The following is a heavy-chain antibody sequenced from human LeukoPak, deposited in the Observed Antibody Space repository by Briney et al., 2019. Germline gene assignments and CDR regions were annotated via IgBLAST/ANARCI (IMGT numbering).Heavy chain of an antibody. Sequence: GRSLRLSCAASGFTFSSCGMDWVRQAPGKGLEWVAVIWYDGSNEYYADSVKGRFTISRDNSQNTLYLQMNSLRAEDTAVYYCARDVGIRLWFRDYYGLDVWGQGTTVTVSS. CDR3: ARDVGIRLWFRDYYGLDV. D-gene: IGHD5-18*01. J-gene: IGHJ6*02. CDR2: IWYDGSNE. CDR1: GFTFSSCG. V-gene: IGHV3-33*01.